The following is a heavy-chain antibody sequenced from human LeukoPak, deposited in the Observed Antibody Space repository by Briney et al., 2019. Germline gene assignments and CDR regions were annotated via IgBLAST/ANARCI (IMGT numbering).Heavy chain of an antibody. J-gene: IGHJ4*02. CDR3: ATDPAGGNPSYYFDY. V-gene: IGHV1-69*06. CDR2: IIPIFGTA. D-gene: IGHD1-14*01. CDR1: GGAFSSYA. Sequence: SVKVSCKASGGAFSSYAISWVRQAPGQGLEWMGGIIPIFGTAIYAQKFQGRVTMTEDTSTDTAYMELSSLRSEDTAVYYCATDPAGGNPSYYFDYWGQGTPVTVSS.